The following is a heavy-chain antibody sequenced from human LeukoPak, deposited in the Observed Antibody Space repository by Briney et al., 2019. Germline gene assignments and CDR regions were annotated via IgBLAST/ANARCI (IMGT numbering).Heavy chain of an antibody. Sequence: SETLSLTCAVYGGSFSGYYWSWIRQPPGKGLEWIGEINHSGSTNYNPSLKSRVTILVDTSKNQFSLKLSSVTAADTAVYYCARGKRAAALNWGQGTLVTVSS. CDR2: INHSGST. J-gene: IGHJ4*02. CDR3: ARGKRAAALN. D-gene: IGHD6-13*01. V-gene: IGHV4-34*01. CDR1: GGSFSGYY.